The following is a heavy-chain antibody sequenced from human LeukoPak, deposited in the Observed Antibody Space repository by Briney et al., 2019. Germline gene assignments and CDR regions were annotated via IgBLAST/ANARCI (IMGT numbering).Heavy chain of an antibody. D-gene: IGHD6-19*01. CDR1: GYSFTRCY. CDR3: ARDLRHHSGIAVSPFDY. Sequence: GASVKLSCKASGYSFTRCYLRWVRQAPGQGLEWMGIINPSDDTTTHAQKFQGRVTMTSDTSTSTVYMELSSLRSEDTAVYYCARDLRHHSGIAVSPFDYWGQGTLVTVSS. CDR2: INPSDDTT. J-gene: IGHJ4*02. V-gene: IGHV1-46*01.